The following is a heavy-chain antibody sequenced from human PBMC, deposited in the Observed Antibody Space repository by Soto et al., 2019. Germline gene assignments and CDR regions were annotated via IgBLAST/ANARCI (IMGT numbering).Heavy chain of an antibody. CDR1: GYTFTSYD. Sequence: SSVKVSCKASGYTFTSYDINWVRQAPGQGLQWMGGIIPIFVTANYAQKFQDRVTITADESTSTAYMELSSLRSEDTAVYYCAGRVTIFGVVTREGVAFDIWGQGTMVTVSS. V-gene: IGHV1-69*13. CDR3: AGRVTIFGVVTREGVAFDI. D-gene: IGHD3-3*01. J-gene: IGHJ3*02. CDR2: IIPIFVTA.